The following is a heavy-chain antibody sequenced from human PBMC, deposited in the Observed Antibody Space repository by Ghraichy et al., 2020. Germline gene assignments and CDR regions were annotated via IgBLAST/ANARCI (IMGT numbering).Heavy chain of an antibody. CDR2: IYYSGSI. Sequence: SETLSLTCTVSGGSISSYYWSWTRQPPGKGLEWIGYIYYSGSINYNPSLKSRVTISVDTSKNQFSLKLSSVTAADTAVYYCARSYRDGYTKNWFDPWGQGTLVTVSS. CDR1: GGSISSYY. V-gene: IGHV4-59*01. J-gene: IGHJ5*02. CDR3: ARSYRDGYTKNWFDP. D-gene: IGHD5-24*01.